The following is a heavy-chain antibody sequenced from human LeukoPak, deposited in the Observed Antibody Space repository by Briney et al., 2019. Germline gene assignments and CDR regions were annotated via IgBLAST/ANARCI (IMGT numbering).Heavy chain of an antibody. D-gene: IGHD2-2*01. V-gene: IGHV4-34*01. CDR1: GGSFSGYY. CDR3: ARYCGSTSCYGNDY. Sequence: SETLSLTCAVYGGSFSGYYWSWIRQPPGKGLEWIGEINHSGSTNYNPSLKSRVTISVDTSKNQFSLELSSVTAADTAVYYCARYCGSTSCYGNDYWGQGTLVTVSS. CDR2: INHSGST. J-gene: IGHJ4*02.